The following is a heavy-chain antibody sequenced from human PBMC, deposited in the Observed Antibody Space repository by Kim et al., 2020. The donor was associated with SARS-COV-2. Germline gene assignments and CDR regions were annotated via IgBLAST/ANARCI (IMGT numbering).Heavy chain of an antibody. Sequence: ASVKVSCKASRYTFTDYYIHWVRQAPGQGLEWMGWINPNSGGTEFAQNFQGRVTMTRDTSISTAYMELTSLTSDDTAIYYCARGSRVIATADSAASEYWGQGALVTVSS. D-gene: IGHD6-13*01. CDR1: RYTFTDYY. J-gene: IGHJ4*02. CDR2: INPNSGGT. CDR3: ARGSRVIATADSAASEY. V-gene: IGHV1-2*02.